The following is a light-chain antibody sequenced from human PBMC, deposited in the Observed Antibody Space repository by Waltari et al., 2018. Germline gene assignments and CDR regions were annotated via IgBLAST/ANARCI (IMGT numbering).Light chain of an antibody. Sequence: DIQMTHSPPSLSASVGDRVTITCQASQDIRNYLKWYQQKAGKPPKLLISDASKVEAVVPSRFSGSASGTDFTFTISSLQPEDIATYYCQQFDTPLSFGGGTKVEIK. J-gene: IGKJ4*01. CDR2: DAS. CDR1: QDIRNY. CDR3: QQFDTPLS. V-gene: IGKV1-33*01.